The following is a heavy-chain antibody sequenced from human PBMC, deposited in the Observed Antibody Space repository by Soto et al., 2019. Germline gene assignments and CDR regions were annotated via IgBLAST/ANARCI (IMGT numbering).Heavy chain of an antibody. CDR2: IYYSGST. CDR3: SRHTGYCSGGCCRHIDY. CDR1: GGSISSHY. J-gene: IGHJ4*01. Sequence: PSETLSLTCTVSGGSISSHYWSWIRQPPGQGLEWIGYIYYSGSTNYNPSLKSRVTISVDTSKSQFSLRLSSVTAADTAVYYCSRHTGYCSGGCCRHIDYWGHGTLVTVSS. V-gene: IGHV4-59*08. D-gene: IGHD2-15*01.